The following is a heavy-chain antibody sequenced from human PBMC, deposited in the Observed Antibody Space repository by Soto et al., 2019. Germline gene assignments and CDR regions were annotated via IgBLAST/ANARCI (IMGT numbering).Heavy chain of an antibody. Sequence: SETLSLTCAVSGGSISSGGYSWSWIRQPPGKGLEWIGYIYHSGITNYNPSLKSRVTISVDTSKNQFSLKLSSVTAADTAVYYCARYKSNYYYGMDVWGQGTTVTVSS. D-gene: IGHD1-20*01. CDR1: GGSISSGGYS. V-gene: IGHV4-61*08. CDR3: ARYKSNYYYGMDV. J-gene: IGHJ6*02. CDR2: IYHSGIT.